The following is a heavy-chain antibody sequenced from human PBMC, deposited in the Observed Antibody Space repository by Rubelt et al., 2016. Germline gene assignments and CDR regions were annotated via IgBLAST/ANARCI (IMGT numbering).Heavy chain of an antibody. J-gene: IGHJ4*02. V-gene: IGHV3-9*01. CDR2: ISWNSGSI. Sequence: VQLVESGGGVVQPGRSLRLSCAASGFTFDDYAMHWVRQAPGKGLEWVSGISWNSGSIGYADSVKGRFTISRDNAKNSLYLQMNSLRAEDTAVYYCARDLNGFGEMNDYWGQGTLVTVSS. CDR3: ARDLNGFGEMNDY. D-gene: IGHD3-10*01. CDR1: GFTFDDYA.